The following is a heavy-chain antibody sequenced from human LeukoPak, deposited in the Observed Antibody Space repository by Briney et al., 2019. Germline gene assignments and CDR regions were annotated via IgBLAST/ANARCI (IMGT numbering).Heavy chain of an antibody. D-gene: IGHD2-2*01. V-gene: IGHV3-20*04. CDR2: INWSGGST. CDR1: GFGWDEHG. CDR3: ARAPITSPFYFDY. J-gene: IGHJ4*02. Sequence: SQRFACAASGFGWDEHGMRWVRQVPGKRLEWVSGINWSGGSTGYADPLRGRFTISRDNAKNSLYLQMDSLRAEDTALYYCARAPITSPFYFDYWGQGTLVTVSS.